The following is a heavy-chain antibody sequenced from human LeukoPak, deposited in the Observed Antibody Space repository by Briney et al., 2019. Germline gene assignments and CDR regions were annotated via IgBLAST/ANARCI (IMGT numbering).Heavy chain of an antibody. V-gene: IGHV3-53*01. J-gene: IGHJ4*02. CDR2: IYSGGST. CDR3: ASSIVGWYDLDQFDY. Sequence: GGSLRLSCAASGFTVSSNYMSWVRQAPGKGLEWVSVIYSGGSTYYADSVKGRFTISRDNSKNTLYLQMNSLRAEDTAVYYCASSIVGWYDLDQFDYWGQGTLVTVSS. CDR1: GFTVSSNY. D-gene: IGHD6-19*01.